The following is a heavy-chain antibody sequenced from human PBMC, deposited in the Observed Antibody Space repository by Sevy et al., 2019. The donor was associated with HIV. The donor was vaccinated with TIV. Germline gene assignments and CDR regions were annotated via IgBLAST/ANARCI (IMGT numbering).Heavy chain of an antibody. J-gene: IGHJ3*02. D-gene: IGHD3-22*01. CDR3: ARQRVVVKRGAFDI. CDR2: IYYSGST. V-gene: IGHV4-39*01. CDR1: GGSISSSSYY. Sequence: SETLSLTCTVSGGSISSSSYYWGWIRQPPGKGLEWIGSIYYSGSTYYNPSLKGRVTISVDTSKNQFSLKLSPVTAADTAVYYCARQRVVVKRGAFDIWGQGTMVTVSS.